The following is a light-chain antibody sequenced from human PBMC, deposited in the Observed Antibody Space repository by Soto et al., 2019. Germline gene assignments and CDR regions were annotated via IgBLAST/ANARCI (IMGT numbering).Light chain of an antibody. V-gene: IGKV1-39*01. CDR1: QSISSY. CDR3: QQSYSLPF. CDR2: AAS. Sequence: DIQMTQSPSSLSASVGDRVTITCRASQSISSYLNWYQQKPGKAPKLLIYAASSLQSGVPSRFSGSGSGTDFTLTISSLQPEDFATYYCQQSYSLPFFGQGTRLGLN. J-gene: IGKJ5*01.